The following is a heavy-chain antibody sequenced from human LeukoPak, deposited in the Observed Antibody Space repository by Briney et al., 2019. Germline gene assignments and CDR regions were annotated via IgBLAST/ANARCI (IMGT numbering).Heavy chain of an antibody. CDR3: TRYNNDHFDY. V-gene: IGHV3-33*01. CDR1: GFTFGGYG. J-gene: IGHJ4*02. D-gene: IGHD1-14*01. Sequence: GGSLRLSCAGSGFTFGGYGMHWFRQSPGKGLEWVAVIAYDGSRAFYADSVKGRFTISRDNSKNTMSVQMDDLRAEDTAVYYCTRYNNDHFDYWGQGTLVTVSS. CDR2: IAYDGSRA.